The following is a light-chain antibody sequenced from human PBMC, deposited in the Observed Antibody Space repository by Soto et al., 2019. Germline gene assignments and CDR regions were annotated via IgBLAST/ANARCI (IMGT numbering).Light chain of an antibody. V-gene: IGLV3-21*02. Sequence: SYELTQPPSVSVAPGQTASITCGGDNIGTKSVQWYQQKTGQAPVLVVYDNCDRPSGVPERFSGSNSENTATLTISRVDPGDEADYFCQVWDSRSDLFYVVFGGGTKVTVL. CDR2: DNC. J-gene: IGLJ2*01. CDR3: QVWDSRSDLFYVV. CDR1: NIGTKS.